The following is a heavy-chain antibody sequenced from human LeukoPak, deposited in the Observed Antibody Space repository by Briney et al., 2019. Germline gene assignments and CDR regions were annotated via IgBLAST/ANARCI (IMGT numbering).Heavy chain of an antibody. CDR2: VIPIFGTA. V-gene: IGHV1-69*01. J-gene: IGHJ3*02. Sequence: ASVKLSCKSSGGTFSSYAIIWVRQAPGQGLEWMGGVIPIFGTAIYAQKFQGRVTITADESTSTAYLELSSLRSEDTAVYYCARVPMEQWLVLEAFDIWGQGTMVTVSS. CDR3: ARVPMEQWLVLEAFDI. D-gene: IGHD6-19*01. CDR1: GGTFSSYA.